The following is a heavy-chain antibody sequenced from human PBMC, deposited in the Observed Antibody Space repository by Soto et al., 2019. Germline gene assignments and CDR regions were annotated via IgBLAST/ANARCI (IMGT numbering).Heavy chain of an antibody. CDR2: IYYSGST. D-gene: IGHD2-15*01. J-gene: IGHJ4*02. Sequence: PSETLSLTCTVSGGSISSYYWSWIRQPPGKGLEWIGYIYYSGSTNYNPSLKSRVTISVDTSKNQFSLKLSSVTAADTAVYYCARHHIGGSCDYWGQGTLVTVSS. CDR3: ARHHIGGSCDY. CDR1: GGSISSYY. V-gene: IGHV4-59*08.